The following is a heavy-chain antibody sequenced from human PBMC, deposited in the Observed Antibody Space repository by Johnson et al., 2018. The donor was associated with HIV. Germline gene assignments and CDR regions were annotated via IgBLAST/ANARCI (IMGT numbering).Heavy chain of an antibody. D-gene: IGHD2-8*01. CDR3: ARDPSTQDSRLIGDFGAFDI. J-gene: IGHJ3*02. CDR1: GFTFSSYW. V-gene: IGHV3-7*05. Sequence: VQLVESGGGLVQPGGSLRLSCAASGFTFSSYWMSWVRQAPGKGLEFVAHIKEGGSDRSYVDSVKGRLTISRDNAKNSLYLQMNSLRAEDTAFYYCARDPSTQDSRLIGDFGAFDIWGQGTMVIVSS. CDR2: IKEGGSDR.